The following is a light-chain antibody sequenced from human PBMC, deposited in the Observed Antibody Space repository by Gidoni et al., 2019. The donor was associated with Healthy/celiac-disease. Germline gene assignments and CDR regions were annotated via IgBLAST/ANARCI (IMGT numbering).Light chain of an antibody. Sequence: ELVLTQSPGTLSLSPGERATLSCRASQSVSSSYLAWYQQKPGQAPRLLIYGASSRATGISDRFSGSGSGTDFTLTISRLEPEDFAVYYCQQYGSPLTFGGGTKVEIK. CDR2: GAS. CDR3: QQYGSPLT. CDR1: QSVSSSY. V-gene: IGKV3-20*01. J-gene: IGKJ4*01.